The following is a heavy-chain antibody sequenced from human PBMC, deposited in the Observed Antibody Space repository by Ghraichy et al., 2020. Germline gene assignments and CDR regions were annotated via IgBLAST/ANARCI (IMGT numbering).Heavy chain of an antibody. Sequence: SETLSLTCTVSGGSISSYYWSWIRQPPGKGLEWIGYIYYSGSTNYNPSLKSRVTISVDTSKNQFSLKLSSVTAADTAVYYCASGDGYNYGYYYYYMDVWGKGTTVTVSS. V-gene: IGHV4-59*08. CDR1: GGSISSYY. D-gene: IGHD5-24*01. J-gene: IGHJ6*03. CDR2: IYYSGST. CDR3: ASGDGYNYGYYYYYMDV.